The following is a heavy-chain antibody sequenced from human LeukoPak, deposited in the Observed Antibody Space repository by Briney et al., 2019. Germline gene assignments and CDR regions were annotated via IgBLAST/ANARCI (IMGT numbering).Heavy chain of an antibody. V-gene: IGHV1-69*04. D-gene: IGHD3-22*01. CDR3: ASERGTYYYDSSGYYYPYY. J-gene: IGHJ4*02. CDR1: GGTFSSYA. CDR2: IIPILGIA. Sequence: ASVKVSCKASGGTFSSYAISWVLQAPGQGLEWMGRIIPILGIANYAQKFQGRVTITADKSTSTAYMELSSLRSEDTAVYYCASERGTYYYDSSGYYYPYYWGQGTLVTVSS.